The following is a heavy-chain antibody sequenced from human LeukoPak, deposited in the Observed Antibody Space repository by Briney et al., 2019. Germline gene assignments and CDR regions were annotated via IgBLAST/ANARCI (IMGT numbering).Heavy chain of an antibody. Sequence: SQTLSLTCTVSGGSISSYYWSWIRQPPGKGLEWIGYIYYSGSTNYNPSLKSRVTISVDTSKNQFSLKLSSVTAADTAVYYCARRGYYGSGSYSTFDYWGQGTLVTVSS. CDR2: IYYSGST. CDR1: GGSISSYY. D-gene: IGHD3-10*01. V-gene: IGHV4-59*08. J-gene: IGHJ4*02. CDR3: ARRGYYGSGSYSTFDY.